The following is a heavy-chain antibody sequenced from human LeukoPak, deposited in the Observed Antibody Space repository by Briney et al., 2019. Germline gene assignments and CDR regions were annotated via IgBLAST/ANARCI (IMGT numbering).Heavy chain of an antibody. CDR3: ARDLAAAGTPFFDY. Sequence: GASVTVSFMASGYTFTDYYMHWVRQAPGQGLEWMGWINPNSGGTNYAQKFQGRVTMTRDTSISTAYMELSRLRSDDTAVYYCARDLAAAGTPFFDYWGQGTLVTVSS. D-gene: IGHD6-13*01. CDR2: INPNSGGT. CDR1: GYTFTDYY. J-gene: IGHJ4*02. V-gene: IGHV1-2*02.